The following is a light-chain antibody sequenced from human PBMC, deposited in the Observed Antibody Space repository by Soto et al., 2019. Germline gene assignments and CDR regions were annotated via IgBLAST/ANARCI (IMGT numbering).Light chain of an antibody. J-gene: IGKJ4*01. CDR3: QQSNSTPLT. V-gene: IGKV1-39*01. Sequence: DIQMTQSPSSLSASVGDRVTITCRASQSISRRLNWFQQKPGKAPKLLIYDISSLQSRVPSRFSGSGSGTDFTLTISSLQPEDFATYYCQQSNSTPLTFGGGTRVEIK. CDR1: QSISRR. CDR2: DIS.